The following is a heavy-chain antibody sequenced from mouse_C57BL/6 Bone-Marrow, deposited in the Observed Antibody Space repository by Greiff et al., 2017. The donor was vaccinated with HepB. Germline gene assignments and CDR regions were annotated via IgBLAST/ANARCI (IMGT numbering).Heavy chain of an antibody. CDR3: AREWRLLRGYFDY. CDR1: GYTFTSYW. Sequence: VQLQQSGAELAKPGASVKLSCKASGYTFTSYWMHWVKQRPGQGLEWIGYINPSSGYTKYNQKFKDKATLTADKTSSTAYMQLSSLTYEDSAVYYCAREWRLLRGYFDYWGQGTTLTVSS. V-gene: IGHV1-7*01. J-gene: IGHJ2*01. CDR2: INPSSGYT. D-gene: IGHD1-1*01.